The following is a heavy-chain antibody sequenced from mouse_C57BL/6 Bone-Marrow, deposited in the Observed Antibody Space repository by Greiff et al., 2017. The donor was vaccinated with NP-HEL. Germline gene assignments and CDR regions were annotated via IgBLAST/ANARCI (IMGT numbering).Heavy chain of an antibody. CDR3: ARSPFDY. Sequence: EVKLMESGGGLVQPGGSLSLSCAASGFTFTDYYMSWVRPPPGKALEWLGFIRNKANGYTTEYSASVKGRFTISRDNSQSILYLQLNALRAEDSATYYCARSPFDYWGQGTTLTVSS. CDR2: IRNKANGYTT. CDR1: GFTFTDYY. V-gene: IGHV7-3*01. J-gene: IGHJ2*01.